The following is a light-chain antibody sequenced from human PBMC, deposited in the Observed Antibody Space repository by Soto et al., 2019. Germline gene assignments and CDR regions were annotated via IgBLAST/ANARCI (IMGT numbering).Light chain of an antibody. CDR1: SSNIGAGYD. Sequence: QSVLTQPPSVSVAPGQRVTISCTGSSSNIGAGYDVHWYQQLPGTAPKLLIYGNSKRPSGVPDRFSGSKSGTSASLAITGLQAEDEADYYCQSYDSSLSGSVFGGGTKVTVL. CDR3: QSYDSSLSGSV. J-gene: IGLJ2*01. V-gene: IGLV1-40*01. CDR2: GNS.